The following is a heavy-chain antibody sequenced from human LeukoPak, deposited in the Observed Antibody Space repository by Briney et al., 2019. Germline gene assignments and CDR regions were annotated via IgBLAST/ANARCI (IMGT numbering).Heavy chain of an antibody. Sequence: GGSLRLSCAASGFTFSNAWMSWVRQAPGKGLEWVGRIKSKTDGGTTDYAAPVKGRFTISRDDSKNTLYLQMNSLKTEDTAVYYCTTGPYSSSWYVRNYWGQGTLVTVSS. V-gene: IGHV3-15*01. D-gene: IGHD6-13*01. CDR1: GFTFSNAW. CDR3: TTGPYSSSWYVRNY. J-gene: IGHJ4*02. CDR2: IKSKTDGGTT.